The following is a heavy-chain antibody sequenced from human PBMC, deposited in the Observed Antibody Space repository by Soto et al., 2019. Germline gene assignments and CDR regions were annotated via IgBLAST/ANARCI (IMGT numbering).Heavy chain of an antibody. V-gene: IGHV3-23*01. CDR3: ATPGLVTGRYFFHD. CDR2: ISASGGST. Sequence: EVQLLDSGGGLVQPGGSLRLSCVASGFTSSSCAMRWVRQAPGKGLEWVSGISASGGSTYYEDSVKGRFTISRDNSKNTHYLQMNSLRAEDTAVYYCATPGLVTGRYFFHDCGQGTLVTVSS. CDR1: GFTSSSCA. D-gene: IGHD2-8*02. J-gene: IGHJ4*02.